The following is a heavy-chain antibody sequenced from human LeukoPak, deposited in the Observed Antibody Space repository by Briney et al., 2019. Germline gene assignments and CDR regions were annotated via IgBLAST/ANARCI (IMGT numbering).Heavy chain of an antibody. CDR1: VFTFSDSY. D-gene: IGHD3-16*01. CDR3: ARGHLGWARTAFDI. J-gene: IGHJ3*02. CDR2: IGTGGDT. V-gene: IGHV3-13*01. Sequence: GWSLSLSCPASVFTFSDSYMHWIRQTPGKGLDWVSAIGTGGDTYYLDSGQGGFTIPRENAENSLYLQMNSLRAGDTAVYYCARGHLGWARTAFDIWGQGTMVTVSS.